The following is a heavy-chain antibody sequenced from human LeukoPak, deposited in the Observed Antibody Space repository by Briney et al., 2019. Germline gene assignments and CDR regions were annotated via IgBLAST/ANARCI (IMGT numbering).Heavy chain of an antibody. J-gene: IGHJ1*01. D-gene: IGHD3-10*01. Sequence: SETLSLTCAVYGGSFSGYYWSWIRQPPGKGLEWIGEINHSGSTNYNPSLKSRVTISVDTSKNQFSLKLSSVTAADTAVYYCARAYYGSGSPRYFQHWGQGTLVTVSS. CDR1: GGSFSGYY. CDR3: ARAYYGSGSPRYFQH. CDR2: INHSGST. V-gene: IGHV4-34*01.